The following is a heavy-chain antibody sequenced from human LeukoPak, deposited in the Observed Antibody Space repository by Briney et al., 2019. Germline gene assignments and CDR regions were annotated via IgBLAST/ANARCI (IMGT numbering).Heavy chain of an antibody. CDR3: ARAWELLSFGRRFYFDY. Sequence: GASVKVSCKASGGTFSSYAISWVRQAPGRGLEWMGGIIPIFGTANYAQKFQGRVTITADKSTSTVYMELSSLRSEDTAVYYCARAWELLSFGRRFYFDYWGQGTLVTVSS. CDR1: GGTFSSYA. CDR2: IIPIFGTA. V-gene: IGHV1-69*06. D-gene: IGHD1-26*01. J-gene: IGHJ4*02.